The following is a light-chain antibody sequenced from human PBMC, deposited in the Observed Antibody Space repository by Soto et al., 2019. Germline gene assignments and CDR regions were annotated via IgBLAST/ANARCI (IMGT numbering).Light chain of an antibody. J-gene: IGLJ1*01. CDR3: SSYTSSSTLV. CDR1: SSDVGGYNY. V-gene: IGLV2-14*01. Sequence: QSALTQPASVSGSPGQSITISCTGTSSDVGGYNYVSWYQKHPVKAPKLMIYDVSNRPSGVSNRFSGSKSGNTASLTISGLQAEDEADYYCSSYTSSSTLVFGTGTKLTVL. CDR2: DVS.